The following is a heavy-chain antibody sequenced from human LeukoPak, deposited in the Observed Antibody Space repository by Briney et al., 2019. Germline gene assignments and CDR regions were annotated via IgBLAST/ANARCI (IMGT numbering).Heavy chain of an antibody. CDR3: ASTDADYGDNFDY. Sequence: GASVKVSCKASGYTFSDYAMHWVRQAPGQRLEWMGWINAGNGNTKYSQKFQGRVTITRDTSASTAYMELSSLRSEDTAVYYCASTDADYGDNFDYWGQGTLVTVSS. CDR1: GYTFSDYA. D-gene: IGHD4-17*01. CDR2: INAGNGNT. J-gene: IGHJ4*02. V-gene: IGHV1-3*01.